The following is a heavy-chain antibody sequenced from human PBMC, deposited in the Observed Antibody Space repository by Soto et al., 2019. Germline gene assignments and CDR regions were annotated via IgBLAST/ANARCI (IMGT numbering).Heavy chain of an antibody. D-gene: IGHD2-2*01. CDR2: IIPIFGTA. V-gene: IGHV1-69*01. J-gene: IGHJ3*02. Sequence: QGLEWMGGIIPIFGTANYAQKFQGRVTITADESTSTAYMELSSLRSEDTAVYYCARGTRIVVVTAALYDAFDIWGQGTMVTVSS. CDR3: ARGTRIVVVTAALYDAFDI.